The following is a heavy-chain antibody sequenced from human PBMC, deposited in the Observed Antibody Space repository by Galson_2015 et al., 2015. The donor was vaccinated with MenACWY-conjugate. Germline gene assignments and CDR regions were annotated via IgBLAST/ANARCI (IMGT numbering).Heavy chain of an antibody. V-gene: IGHV5-51*01. CDR1: GYDFSDFW. J-gene: IGHJ4*02. Sequence: QSGAEVKKPGESLKMSCQGSGYDFSDFWIGWVRQMPGKGLEWMGIIYPGDFDTRYSPSFQGPVTVSADKATSAAYLQWNNLKASDTAMYYCARGGRGPAASFHYWGQGTLVTVSS. CDR2: IYPGDFDT. D-gene: IGHD2-2*01. CDR3: ARGGRGPAASFHY.